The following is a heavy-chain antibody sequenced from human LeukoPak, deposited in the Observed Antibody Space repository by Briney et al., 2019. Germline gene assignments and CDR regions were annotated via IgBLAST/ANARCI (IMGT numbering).Heavy chain of an antibody. V-gene: IGHV3-23*01. CDR2: ISSTGGTT. D-gene: IGHD2-15*01. Sequence: PGGSLRLSCAGSGFTFSSYAMSWVRQAPGKGLEWVSSISSTGGTTYYADSVKGRFTISRDNSKNTLYLQMNSLRAEDTAIYYCAKNGDRGAYCTGGTCYPYFYYYMDVWGKGTTVTI. CDR3: AKNGDRGAYCTGGTCYPYFYYYMDV. J-gene: IGHJ6*03. CDR1: GFTFSSYA.